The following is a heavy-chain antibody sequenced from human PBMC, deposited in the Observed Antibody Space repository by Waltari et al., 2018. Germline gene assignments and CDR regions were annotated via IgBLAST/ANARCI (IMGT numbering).Heavy chain of an antibody. D-gene: IGHD3-9*01. V-gene: IGHV3-33*01. CDR1: GFDFSYYA. J-gene: IGHJ4*02. Sequence: CAASGFDFSYYAIHWVRQAPGTGLQWVAVLWHDGSNAFYGDSVKGRFTISRDNSNNIMYLQMKSLRAEDTAVYYCVRVNYDILTGYPGVLDYWGQGTMVTVSS. CDR3: VRVNYDILTGYPGVLDY. CDR2: LWHDGSNA.